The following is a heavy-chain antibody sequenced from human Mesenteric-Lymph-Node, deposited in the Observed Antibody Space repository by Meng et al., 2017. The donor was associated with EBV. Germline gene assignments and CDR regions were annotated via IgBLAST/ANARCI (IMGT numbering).Heavy chain of an antibody. D-gene: IGHD1-26*01. CDR3: ATDRPEVGAGEFDY. V-gene: IGHV3-15*01. J-gene: IGHJ4*02. CDR2: VKSRADGGTI. Sequence: QLVEXXXGWVMSDXSFRFSXVVFGFTFSNAWMSWVRQAPGKGLEWVGRVKSRADGGTIDYAAPVKGRFTISRDDSKSTLYLQMNILQNEDTAVYYCATDRPEVGAGEFDYWGPGTLVTVSS. CDR1: GFTFSNAW.